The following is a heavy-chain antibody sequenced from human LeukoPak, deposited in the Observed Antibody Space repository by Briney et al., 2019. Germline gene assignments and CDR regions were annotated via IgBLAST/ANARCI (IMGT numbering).Heavy chain of an antibody. D-gene: IGHD3-10*01. CDR1: GFTFSSYA. J-gene: IGHJ4*02. CDR3: AKVHRAYDYDSGSYYDSGFDY. V-gene: IGHV3-23*01. Sequence: GGSLRLSCAASGFTFSSYAMSWVRQAPGKGLEWVSNISGSGGSTYYADSVKGRFTISRDNSKNTLYLQMNSLRAEDTAIYYCAKVHRAYDYDSGSYYDSGFDYWGQGTLVTVSS. CDR2: ISGSGGST.